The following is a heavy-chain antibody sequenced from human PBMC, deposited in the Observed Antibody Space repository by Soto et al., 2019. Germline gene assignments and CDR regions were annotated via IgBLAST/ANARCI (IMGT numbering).Heavy chain of an antibody. V-gene: IGHV4-59*01. CDR3: ERDRADRSSWYWFAP. Sequence: SETLSLTCTVSGGSLSDYYWNLLRQTPGKGLEWIGYISYSGRTKFNPSLESRAAMSVDTSKKHFSLKLSSMTAADTAVYYCERDRADRSSWYWFAPWGPGTLVTVSS. CDR1: GGSLSDYY. J-gene: IGHJ5*02. D-gene: IGHD6-13*01. CDR2: ISYSGRT.